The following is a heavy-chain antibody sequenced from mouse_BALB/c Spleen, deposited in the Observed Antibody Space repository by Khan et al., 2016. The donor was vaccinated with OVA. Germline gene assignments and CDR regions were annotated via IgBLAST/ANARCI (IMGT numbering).Heavy chain of an antibody. J-gene: IGHJ4*01. V-gene: IGHV3-1*02. CDR1: GYSITSGYS. CDR2: IYYSGSI. CDR3: ARDGNYMDY. D-gene: IGHD2-1*01. Sequence: EVQLQESGPDLVKPSQSLSLTCTVTGYSITSGYSWHWIRQFPGNKLGWMGYIYYSGSINYNPSLKSRISFTRDTSTNPFFLQLNSVTNEDTATYYCARDGNYMDYWGQGTSVTVSS.